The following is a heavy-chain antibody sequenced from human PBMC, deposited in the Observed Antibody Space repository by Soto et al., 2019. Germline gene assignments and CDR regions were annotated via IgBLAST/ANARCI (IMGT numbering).Heavy chain of an antibody. D-gene: IGHD4-4*01. Sequence: ETLSLTCTVSGGSVSSYYWSWIRQPPGKGLEWIGYVYYSGITKYNPSLQSRTTMSVDTSKNEFSLRLSSVTAADTAVYYCAKFSNNFDYWGQGSLVTVSS. CDR1: GGSVSSYY. CDR3: AKFSNNFDY. V-gene: IGHV4-59*02. J-gene: IGHJ4*02. CDR2: VYYSGIT.